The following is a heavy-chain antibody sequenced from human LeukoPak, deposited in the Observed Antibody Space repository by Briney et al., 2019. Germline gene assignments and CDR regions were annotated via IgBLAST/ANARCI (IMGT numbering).Heavy chain of an antibody. V-gene: IGHV4-59*08. J-gene: IGHJ4*02. D-gene: IGHD1-26*01. CDR3: ARHLSGSYSCGIDY. CDR1: GGSTSGFH. CDR2: ISYNGYP. Sequence: SETLSLTCNVSGGSTSGFHWSWIRQPPGKGLEWIGYISYNGYPNHNPSLKSRVTMSLDTSRNQFSLKLNSVTAADTALYYCARHLSGSYSCGIDYWGQGTLVTVST.